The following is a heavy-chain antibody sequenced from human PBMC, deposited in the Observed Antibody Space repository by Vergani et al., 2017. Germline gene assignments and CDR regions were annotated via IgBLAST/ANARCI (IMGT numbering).Heavy chain of an antibody. V-gene: IGHV3-7*01. Sequence: EVQLVESGGGLVQPGGPLRLSCAASGFTFSSYWMSWVRQAPGKGLEWVANIKQDGSEKYYVDSVKGRFTISRDNAKNSLYLQMNSLRAEDTAVYYCAREGLRWYFDYWGQGTLVTVSS. CDR3: AREGLRWYFDY. CDR1: GFTFSSYW. CDR2: IKQDGSEK. J-gene: IGHJ4*02. D-gene: IGHD4-23*01.